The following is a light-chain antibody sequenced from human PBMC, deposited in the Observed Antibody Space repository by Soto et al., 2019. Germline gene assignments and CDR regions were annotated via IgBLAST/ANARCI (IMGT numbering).Light chain of an antibody. J-gene: IGKJ1*01. V-gene: IGKV3-20*01. Sequence: IVLTQSPGTLSLSPGERVTLSCRASQSVSSSYLAWYRQTPGQAPRLLIYGASSRATGIPDRVSGSGSGTDFTLTISRLEPEDFAVYYCQQYGSSRWTFSQGTKVEI. CDR3: QQYGSSRWT. CDR1: QSVSSSY. CDR2: GAS.